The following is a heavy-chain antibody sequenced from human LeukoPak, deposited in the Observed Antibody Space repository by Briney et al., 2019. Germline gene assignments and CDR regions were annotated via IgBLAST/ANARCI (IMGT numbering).Heavy chain of an antibody. CDR1: GYTFTSYD. V-gene: IGHV1-8*01. CDR3: ARDYGSGSYLGIYYYYYYMDV. Sequence: GASVKVSCKASGYTFTSYDINWVRQATGQGLEWMGWMNPNSGNTGYAQKFQGRVTMTRDTSISTAYMELSRLRSDDTAVYYCARDYGSGSYLGIYYYYYYMDVWGKGTTVTISS. J-gene: IGHJ6*03. CDR2: MNPNSGNT. D-gene: IGHD3-10*01.